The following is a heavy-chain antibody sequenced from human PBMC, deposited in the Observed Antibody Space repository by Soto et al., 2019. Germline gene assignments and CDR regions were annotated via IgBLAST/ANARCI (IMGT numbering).Heavy chain of an antibody. D-gene: IGHD3-3*01. J-gene: IGHJ6*02. V-gene: IGHV1-69*13. CDR3: ASYQGITIFAVLLQVMDV. CDR2: IIHIFGTA. Sequence: SVKVSCKASGGSFSSYAISWVRQAPGQGLEWMGGIIHIFGTANYAQKFQGRDTITADESTSKAYLELRSLRSEDTAVYYRASYQGITIFAVLLQVMDVWGQGTTVTVSS. CDR1: GGSFSSYA.